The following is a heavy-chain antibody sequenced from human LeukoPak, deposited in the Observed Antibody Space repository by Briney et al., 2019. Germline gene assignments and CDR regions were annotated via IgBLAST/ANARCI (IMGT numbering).Heavy chain of an antibody. Sequence: GGSLRLSCAASGFTVSSTYMSWVRQTPGKGLEWVSVIYSDGKVYYIDSVKGRFTISRDTSKNTVYLQMNSLRVEDTAVYYCARDQKRAVAGGFDYWGQGTLVTVSS. CDR1: GFTVSSTY. D-gene: IGHD6-19*01. J-gene: IGHJ4*02. CDR3: ARDQKRAVAGGFDY. V-gene: IGHV3-53*01. CDR2: IYSDGKV.